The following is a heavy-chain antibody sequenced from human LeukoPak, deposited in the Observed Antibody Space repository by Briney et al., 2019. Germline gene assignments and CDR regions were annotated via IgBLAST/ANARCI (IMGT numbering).Heavy chain of an antibody. V-gene: IGHV3-23*01. J-gene: IGHJ4*02. CDR3: AKDHLAAHYDILTGYYNDY. CDR2: ISGSGGSN. CDR1: GFTFSSYA. Sequence: GGSLRLSCAASGFTFSSYAMSWVRQAPGKGLEWVSAISGSGGSNYYADADKARFTISRDNPKNTLYLQMNSMRAEDTAVYYCAKDHLAAHYDILTGYYNDYWGQGTLGTASS. D-gene: IGHD3-9*01.